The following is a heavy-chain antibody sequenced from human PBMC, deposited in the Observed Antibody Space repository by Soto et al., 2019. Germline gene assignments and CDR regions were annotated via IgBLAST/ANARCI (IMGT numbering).Heavy chain of an antibody. CDR2: IYYSGST. CDR1: GGSISSSSYY. V-gene: IGHV4-39*01. Sequence: SGTMSLTCTGAGGSISSSSYYWGWIRQPPGKGLEWIGSIYYSGSTYYNPSLKSRVTISVDTSKNQFSLKLSSVTAADTAVYYCARRDCSGGSCYSAHLDYWGQGTLVTVSS. D-gene: IGHD2-15*01. J-gene: IGHJ4*02. CDR3: ARRDCSGGSCYSAHLDY.